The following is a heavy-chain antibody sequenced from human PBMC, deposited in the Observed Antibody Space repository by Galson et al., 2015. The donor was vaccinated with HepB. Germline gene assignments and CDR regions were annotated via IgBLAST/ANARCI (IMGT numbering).Heavy chain of an antibody. D-gene: IGHD6-13*01. CDR2: IDTSGTDI. Sequence: SLRLSCAASGFTFRNYEMNWVRQAPGKGLEWISRIDTSGTDIYYADSVKGRFTISRDNANNFLFLEMNSLRADDTAVYYCARAPGVAALGDERDYWGQGTLVTVSS. CDR1: GFTFRNYE. J-gene: IGHJ4*02. V-gene: IGHV3-48*03. CDR3: ARAPGVAALGDERDY.